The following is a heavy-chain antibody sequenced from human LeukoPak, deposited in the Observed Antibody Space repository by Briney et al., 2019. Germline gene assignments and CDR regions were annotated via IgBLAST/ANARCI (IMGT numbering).Heavy chain of an antibody. V-gene: IGHV3-30*02. CDR2: IRHDGSNE. CDR1: GFTFSSFG. Sequence: GGSLRLSCAASGFTFSSFGIHWVRQAPGKGLEWVAFIRHDGSNEFYADSVKGRFTISRDNSKNTLSLQMNSLRGEDTAVYYCARDEVTIFGVVIAVMDVWGKGTTVTVSS. D-gene: IGHD3-3*01. J-gene: IGHJ6*03. CDR3: ARDEVTIFGVVIAVMDV.